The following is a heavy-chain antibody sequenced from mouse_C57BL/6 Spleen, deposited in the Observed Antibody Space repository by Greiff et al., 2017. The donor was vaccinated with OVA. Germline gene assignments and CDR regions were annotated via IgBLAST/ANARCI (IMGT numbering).Heavy chain of an antibody. D-gene: IGHD1-1*01. V-gene: IGHV1-74*01. CDR1: GYTFTSYW. Sequence: QVQLQQPGAELVKPGASVKVSCKATGYTFTSYWMHWVKQRPGQGLEWIGRIHPSDSDTNYHQKFTGKATLTVDKSSSTAYMQRSSQTSEVSSVCYWAMAGRSDGDYFDYWGQGTTRTVSS. CDR2: IHPSDSDT. CDR3: AMAGRSDGDYFDY. J-gene: IGHJ2*01.